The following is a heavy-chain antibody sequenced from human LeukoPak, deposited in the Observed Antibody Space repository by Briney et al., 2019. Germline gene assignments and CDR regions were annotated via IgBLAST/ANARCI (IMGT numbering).Heavy chain of an antibody. CDR1: GFTFSTYT. D-gene: IGHD7-27*01. V-gene: IGHV3-23*01. Sequence: WGSLRLSCEASGFTFSTYTMYWVRHPPGKRLEWVSIIGNNGGGIHYADSVRGRLTISRDNSKNALYLQMNSLRVEDTAVYYCAIDPNWGTHSWGQGVLVTVSS. CDR3: AIDPNWGTHS. CDR2: IGNNGGGI. J-gene: IGHJ4*02.